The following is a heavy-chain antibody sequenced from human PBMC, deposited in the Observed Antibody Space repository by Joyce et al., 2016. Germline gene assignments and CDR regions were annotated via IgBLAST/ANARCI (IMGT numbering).Heavy chain of an antibody. Sequence: QVLLVQSGATVKRPGSSLKVSCKSSGGAFSNFTVNWVRQPPGQRLEWMGGIVPFFGAAKYAEHFQGRVTLTADVSTRTAFMELSSLTSADTAVYYCARGGTSSDHFFFYTLDIWGPGTTVIVSS. CDR3: ARGGTSSDHFFFYTLDI. CDR2: IVPFFGAA. D-gene: IGHD1-14*01. CDR1: GGAFSNFT. J-gene: IGHJ6*02. V-gene: IGHV1-69*12.